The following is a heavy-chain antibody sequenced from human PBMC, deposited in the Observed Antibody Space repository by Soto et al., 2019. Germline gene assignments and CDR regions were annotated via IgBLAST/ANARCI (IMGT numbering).Heavy chain of an antibody. Sequence: GGSLRLSCAASGFTFSSYAMHWVRQAPGKGLEWVAVISYDGSNKYYADSVKGRFTISRDNSKNTLYLQMNSLRAEDTAVYYCARDSTNSSSWYNWFDPWGQGTLVTVSS. CDR1: GFTFSSYA. J-gene: IGHJ5*02. CDR2: ISYDGSNK. CDR3: ARDSTNSSSWYNWFDP. D-gene: IGHD6-13*01. V-gene: IGHV3-30-3*01.